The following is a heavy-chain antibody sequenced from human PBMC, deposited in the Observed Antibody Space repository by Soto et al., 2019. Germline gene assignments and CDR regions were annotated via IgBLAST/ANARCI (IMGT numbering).Heavy chain of an antibody. V-gene: IGHV1-58*01. CDR3: ATGLLWFGDNGFGVNWFDP. CDR2: IVVGSGNT. J-gene: IGHJ5*02. CDR1: GFTFTSSA. D-gene: IGHD3-10*01. Sequence: GPPVKVSCKASGFTFTSSAVQWVRQARGQRLEWIGWIVVGSGNTNYAQKFQERVTITRDMSTSTAYMELSSLRSEDTAVYYCATGLLWFGDNGFGVNWFDPWGQGTLVTVSS.